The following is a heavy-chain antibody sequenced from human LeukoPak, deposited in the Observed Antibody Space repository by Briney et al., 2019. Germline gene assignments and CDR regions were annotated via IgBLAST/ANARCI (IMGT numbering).Heavy chain of an antibody. CDR1: GFTFSTYA. V-gene: IGHV3-33*06. J-gene: IGHJ4*02. Sequence: PGRSLRLSCAASGFTFSTYAMHWVRQAPGKGLEWVAFIWPDGSKKYYADSVKGRFAISRENSKNTVYLQMNYLRPEDTALYFCAKISSSAESNFDYWGQGTLLTVSS. CDR2: IWPDGSKK. D-gene: IGHD6-25*01. CDR3: AKISSSAESNFDY.